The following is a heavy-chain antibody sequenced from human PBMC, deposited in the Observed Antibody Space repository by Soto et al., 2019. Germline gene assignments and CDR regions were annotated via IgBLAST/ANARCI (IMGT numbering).Heavy chain of an antibody. CDR3: AKDKEQWLVPNAEYFQH. CDR2: ISGSGGST. Sequence: GGSLRLSCAASGFTFSSYAMSWVRQAPGKGLEWVSAISGSGGSTYYADSVKGRFTISRDNSKNTLYLQMNSLRAEDTAVYYCAKDKEQWLVPNAEYFQHWGQGTLVTVSS. CDR1: GFTFSSYA. D-gene: IGHD6-19*01. V-gene: IGHV3-23*01. J-gene: IGHJ1*01.